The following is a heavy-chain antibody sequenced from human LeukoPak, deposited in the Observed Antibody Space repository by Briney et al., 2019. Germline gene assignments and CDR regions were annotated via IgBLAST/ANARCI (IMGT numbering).Heavy chain of an antibody. CDR3: ARGMYYFDSSGLYFDY. Sequence: SGTLSLTCAVSGGSISNSNWWSWVRQPPGRGLEWIGEIYHSGSTNYNPSLKSRVTISVDKSKNQFSLKLSSVTAADTAVYYCARGMYYFDSSGLYFDYWGQGTLVTVSS. V-gene: IGHV4-4*02. CDR2: IYHSGST. D-gene: IGHD3-22*01. J-gene: IGHJ4*02. CDR1: GGSISNSNW.